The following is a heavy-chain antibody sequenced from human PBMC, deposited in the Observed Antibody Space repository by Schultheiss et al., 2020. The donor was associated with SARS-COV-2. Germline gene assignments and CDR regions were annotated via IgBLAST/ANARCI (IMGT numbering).Heavy chain of an antibody. CDR3: ARGYPSSGWPNGMDV. V-gene: IGHV3-53*01. J-gene: IGHJ6*02. Sequence: GGSLRLSCAVSGFSVRSSHMSWVRQAPGKGLEWVSSISDGGSATYYADSVKGRFTISRDNSKNTLYLQMNSLRAEDTAVYYCARGYPSSGWPNGMDVWGQGTTVTVSS. CDR1: GFSVRSSH. D-gene: IGHD6-19*01. CDR2: ISDGGSAT.